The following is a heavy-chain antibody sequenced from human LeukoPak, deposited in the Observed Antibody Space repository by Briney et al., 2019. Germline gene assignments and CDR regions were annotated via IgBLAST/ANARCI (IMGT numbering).Heavy chain of an antibody. J-gene: IGHJ4*02. CDR3: ARGDCSSTSCSVFDY. CDR2: ISSSGSTI. D-gene: IGHD2-2*01. CDR1: GFTFRSYE. V-gene: IGHV3-48*03. Sequence: PGGSLRLSCAASGFTFRSYEMNWVRQAPGKGLEWVSYISSSGSTIYYADSVKGRFTISRDNAKNSLYLQMNSLRAEDTAVYYCARGDCSSTSCSVFDYWGQGTLVTVSS.